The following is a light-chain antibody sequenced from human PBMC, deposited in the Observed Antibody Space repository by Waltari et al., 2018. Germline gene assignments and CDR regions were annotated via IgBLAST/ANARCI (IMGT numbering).Light chain of an antibody. CDR2: DAS. CDR3: QKYVNLPAT. CDR1: QSVGRY. V-gene: IGKV3-20*01. Sequence: EIVLTQSPGTLSLSPGERATLSCRASQSVGRYLAWYQQKPGQAPRLLVYDASTRATGIPDRFSGSGSGTDFSLTINRLESEDFAVYYCQKYVNLPATFGQGTKVEIK. J-gene: IGKJ1*01.